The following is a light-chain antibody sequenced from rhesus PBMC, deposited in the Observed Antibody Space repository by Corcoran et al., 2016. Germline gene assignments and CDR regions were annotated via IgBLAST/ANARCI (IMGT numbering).Light chain of an antibody. V-gene: IGKV3-53*01. CDR3: QKYSSAPYS. Sequence: QVILTQSPATLSLSPGESATLSCRASQSVGSSLAWYQQQPGQAPRLLIYGASSRDTGLPDRFSGSGSGTEFTLTISRLEPEDVAVYYCQKYSSAPYSFGQGTKVEIK. J-gene: IGKJ2*01. CDR2: GAS. CDR1: QSVGSS.